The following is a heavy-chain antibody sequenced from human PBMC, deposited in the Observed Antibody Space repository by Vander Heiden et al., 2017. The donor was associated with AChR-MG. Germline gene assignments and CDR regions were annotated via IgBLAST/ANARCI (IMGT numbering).Heavy chain of an antibody. D-gene: IGHD1-26*01. CDR2: IYYSGST. Sequence: QLQLQESGPGLVKPSETLSLTCTVSGGSISSSSYYWGWIRQPPGKGLEWIGSIYYSGSTYYNPSLKSRVTISVDTSKNQFSLKLSSVTAADTAVYYCARHHSPFSGATAFDIWGQGTMVTVSS. V-gene: IGHV4-39*01. CDR3: ARHHSPFSGATAFDI. J-gene: IGHJ3*02. CDR1: GGSISSSSYY.